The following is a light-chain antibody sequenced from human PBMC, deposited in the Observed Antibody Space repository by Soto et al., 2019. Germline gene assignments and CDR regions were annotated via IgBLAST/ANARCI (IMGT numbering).Light chain of an antibody. CDR2: GAS. CDR3: QQGEA. V-gene: IGKV3-15*01. CDR1: QSVTSN. Sequence: EIVMTQSPATLSVSPGERATVSCRASQSVTSNLAWYQQKPGQAPRLLIYGASTRATGIPARFSGSGSGTEFTLTISSLQSEDFAVYYCQQGEAFGQGTKVEIK. J-gene: IGKJ1*01.